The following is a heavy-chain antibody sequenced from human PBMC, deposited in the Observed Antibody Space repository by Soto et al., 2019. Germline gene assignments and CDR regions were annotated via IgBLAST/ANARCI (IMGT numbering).Heavy chain of an antibody. CDR1: GFTFTTYG. J-gene: IGHJ4*02. CDR3: VRIMDYYDSSGYYYYFDF. V-gene: IGHV1-18*01. CDR2: ISAYNGNP. Sequence: ASVKVSCKASGFTFTTYGISWVRQAPGQGLECMGRISAYNGNPNYAQKFQGRVTMTTDTPTTTAYMDLRSLRSDDTAVYYCVRIMDYYDSSGYYYYFDFWGQGALVTVSS. D-gene: IGHD3-22*01.